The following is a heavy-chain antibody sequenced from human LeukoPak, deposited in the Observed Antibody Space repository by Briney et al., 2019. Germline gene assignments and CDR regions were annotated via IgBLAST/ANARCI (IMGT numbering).Heavy chain of an antibody. CDR2: IYYSGST. CDR3: ARTDFNYYYYYMDV. CDR1: GGSISSYY. J-gene: IGHJ6*03. Sequence: SETLSLTCTVSGGSISSYYWSWNRQPPGKGLEWIGYIYYSGSTNYNPSLKSRVTISVDTSKNQFSLKLSSVTAADTAVYYCARTDFNYYYYYMDVWGKGTTVTVSS. V-gene: IGHV4-59*01.